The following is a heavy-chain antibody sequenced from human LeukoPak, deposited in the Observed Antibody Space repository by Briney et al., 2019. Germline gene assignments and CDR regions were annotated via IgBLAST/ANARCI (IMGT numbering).Heavy chain of an antibody. CDR2: IINTGGDK. CDR3: AKGHVATGSLYYFDF. CDR1: GFTFVNYA. Sequence: GGSLRLSCAASGFTFVNYAMTWVRQAPGKGLQCVSTIINTGGDKYYADSVKGRFTISRDNSKNTLYLQMSSLRVEDTAIYYCAKGHVATGSLYYFDFWGQGTLVTVSS. J-gene: IGHJ4*02. V-gene: IGHV3-23*01. D-gene: IGHD2-15*01.